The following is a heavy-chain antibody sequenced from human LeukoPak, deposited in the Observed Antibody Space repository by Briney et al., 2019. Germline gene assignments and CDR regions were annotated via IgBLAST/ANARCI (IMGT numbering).Heavy chain of an antibody. J-gene: IGHJ4*02. CDR3: TTDRGITARPAFDS. CDR2: IKSKTDGGTI. CDR1: GFTVSSNY. Sequence: PGGSLRLSCAASGFTVSSNYMSWVRQAPGKGLEWVGRIKSKTDGGTIDYAAPVKGRFTILRDDSKMTLYLQMNSLKIEDTAVYYCTTDRGITARPAFDSWGQGTLVIVSS. D-gene: IGHD6-6*01. V-gene: IGHV3-15*01.